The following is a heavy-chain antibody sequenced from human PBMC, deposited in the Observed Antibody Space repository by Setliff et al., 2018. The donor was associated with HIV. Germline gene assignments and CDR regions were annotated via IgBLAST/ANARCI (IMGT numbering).Heavy chain of an antibody. V-gene: IGHV1-18*01. D-gene: IGHD2-21*02. CDR1: GYTFTHYA. CDR2: ISAYNGNT. J-gene: IGHJ1*01. CDR3: ARDQGVVTRACWH. Sequence: ASVKVSCKASGYTFTHYAISWVRQAPGQGLEYLGWISAYNGNTNYAQKVQGRITMTTDASTSTVDMELRSLTSDDTAVYYCARDQGVVTRACWHWGQGTLVTVSS.